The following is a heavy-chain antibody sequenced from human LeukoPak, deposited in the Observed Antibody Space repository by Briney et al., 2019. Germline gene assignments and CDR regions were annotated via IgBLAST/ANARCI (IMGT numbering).Heavy chain of an antibody. CDR1: GFTFSSYS. J-gene: IGHJ4*02. Sequence: PGGSLRLSCAASGFTFSSYSMNWVRQAPGKGLEWVSSISSSSSYIYYADSVKGRFTIPRDNAKNSLYLQMNSLRAEDTAVYYCARVEEPEETYYYDSSGYYLVGYWGQGTLVTVSS. CDR2: ISSSSSYI. CDR3: ARVEEPEETYYYDSSGYYLVGY. D-gene: IGHD3-22*01. V-gene: IGHV3-21*01.